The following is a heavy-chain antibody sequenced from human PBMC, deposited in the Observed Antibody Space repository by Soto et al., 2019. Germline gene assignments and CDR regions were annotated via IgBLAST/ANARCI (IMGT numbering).Heavy chain of an antibody. Sequence: ASVKVSCKASGYTFTSYYMHWVRQAPGQGLEWMGWMNPNSGNTGYAQKFQGRVTMTRNTSISTAYMELSSLRSEDTAVYYCAKFDFWSGANYYYYYGMDVWGQGTTVTVSS. CDR3: AKFDFWSGANYYYYYGMDV. J-gene: IGHJ6*02. CDR1: GYTFTSYY. D-gene: IGHD3-3*01. V-gene: IGHV1-8*02. CDR2: MNPNSGNT.